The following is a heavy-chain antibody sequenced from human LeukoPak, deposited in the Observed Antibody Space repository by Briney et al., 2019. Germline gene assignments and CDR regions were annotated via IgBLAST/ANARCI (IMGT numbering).Heavy chain of an antibody. CDR2: IWYDGSKK. Sequence: GGSLRLSCAASGFAFSSYGMNWVRQAPGKGLEWVAVIWYDGSKKYYADSVKGRFTISRDNSKNTLYLQMNSLRAEDSAVYYCAREIGDTWGQGTLVTVSS. CDR1: GFAFSSYG. J-gene: IGHJ4*02. V-gene: IGHV3-33*01. CDR3: AREIGDT. D-gene: IGHD3-9*01.